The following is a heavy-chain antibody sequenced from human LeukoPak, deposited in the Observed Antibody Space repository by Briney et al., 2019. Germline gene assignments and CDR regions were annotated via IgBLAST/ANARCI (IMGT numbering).Heavy chain of an antibody. V-gene: IGHV4-31*03. J-gene: IGHJ6*02. CDR2: IYYSGST. CDR1: GGSISSGGYY. Sequence: SGTLSLTCTVSGGSISSGGYYWSWIRQHPGKGLEWIGYIYYSGSTYYNPSLKSRVTISVDTSKNQFSLKLSSVTAADTAVYYCARDRECSSTSCYPGPTFRYYYYGMDVWGQGTTVTVSS. CDR3: ARDRECSSTSCYPGPTFRYYYYGMDV. D-gene: IGHD2-2*01.